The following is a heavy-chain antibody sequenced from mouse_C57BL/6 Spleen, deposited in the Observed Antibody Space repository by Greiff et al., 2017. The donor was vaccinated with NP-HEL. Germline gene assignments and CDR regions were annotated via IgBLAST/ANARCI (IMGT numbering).Heavy chain of an antibody. J-gene: IGHJ4*01. D-gene: IGHD2-3*01. V-gene: IGHV1-5*01. CDR3: TRLIEGWLGAMDY. CDR1: GYTFTSYW. CDR2: IYPGTSDT. Sequence: VQLKESGTVLARPGASVKMSCKTSGYTFTSYWMHWVKQRPGQGLEWIGAIYPGTSDTSYNQKFKGKAKLTAVPSARTAYMELSSLTNEDSAVYDCTRLIEGWLGAMDYWGQATSVTVSS.